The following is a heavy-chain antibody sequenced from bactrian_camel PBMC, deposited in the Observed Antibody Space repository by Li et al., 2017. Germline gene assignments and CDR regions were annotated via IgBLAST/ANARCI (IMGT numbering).Heavy chain of an antibody. V-gene: IGHV3S1*01. CDR3: AEGRGSRGEHCYSLNY. CDR2: LDADGST. Sequence: HVQLVESGGGSVQPGGSLTLSCAHSGFTDNHYCMAWFRQTPGKGREGVAALDADGSTNYADSVKDRFTISKDSARNTVYLQMNNLQPEDTATYYCAEGRGSRGEHCYSLNYWGQGTQVTVS. CDR1: GFTDNHYC. D-gene: IGHD6*01. J-gene: IGHJ4*01.